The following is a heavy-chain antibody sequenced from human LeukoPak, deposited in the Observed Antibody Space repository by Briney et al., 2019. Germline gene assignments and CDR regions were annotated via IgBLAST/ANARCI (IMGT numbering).Heavy chain of an antibody. J-gene: IGHJ5*02. CDR3: ARDSSGSYAGWPDP. CDR1: GYTFTSYG. V-gene: IGHV1-2*02. Sequence: ASVKVSCKASGYTFTSYGISWVRQAPGQGLEWMGWINPNSGGTNYAQKFQGRVTMTRDTSISTAYMELSRLRSDDTAVYYCARDSSGSYAGWPDPWGQGTLVTVSS. CDR2: INPNSGGT. D-gene: IGHD1-26*01.